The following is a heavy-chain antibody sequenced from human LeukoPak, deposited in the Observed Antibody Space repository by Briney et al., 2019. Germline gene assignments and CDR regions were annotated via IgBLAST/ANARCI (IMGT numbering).Heavy chain of an antibody. CDR2: IYYDGST. D-gene: IGHD1-26*01. CDR3: ARRSDSGSDDGEDYFDY. V-gene: IGHV4-39*01. CDR1: GGSINSSTFY. J-gene: IGHJ4*02. Sequence: SETLSLACTVSGGSINSSTFYWGWIRQPPGKGLEWIGSIYYDGSTYYNPSLKSRVTISVDTSKSQFSLKLTSVTAADTAVYFCARRSDSGSDDGEDYFDYWGQGTLVTVSS.